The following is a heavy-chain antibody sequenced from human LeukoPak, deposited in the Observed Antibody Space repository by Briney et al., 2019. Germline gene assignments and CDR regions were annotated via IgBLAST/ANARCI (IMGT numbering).Heavy chain of an antibody. J-gene: IGHJ4*02. CDR1: GFTFSNYW. D-gene: IGHD1-26*01. CDR3: ARLVGATAY. Sequence: GGSLRLSCAAPGFTFSNYWMHWVRQAPGKGLVYVSGINGDGGRKTYGDSVKGRFTISRDNAKSTLYLQMSSLRAEDTALYYCARLVGATAYWGQGTLVPVSS. V-gene: IGHV3-74*01. CDR2: INGDGGRK.